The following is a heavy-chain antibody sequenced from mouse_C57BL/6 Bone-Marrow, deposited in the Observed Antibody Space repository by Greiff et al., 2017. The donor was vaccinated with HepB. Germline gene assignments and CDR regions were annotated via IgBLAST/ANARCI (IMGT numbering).Heavy chain of an antibody. J-gene: IGHJ2*01. D-gene: IGHD1-1*01. V-gene: IGHV1-81*01. CDR2: IYPRSGNT. Sequence: VQLQQSGAELARPGASVKLSCKASGYTFTSYGISWVKQRTGQGLEWIGEIYPRSGNTYYNEKFKGKATLTADKSSSTAYMELRSLTSEDSAVYYCARSPYYGSSYRYFDYWGQGTTLTVSS. CDR1: GYTFTSYG. CDR3: ARSPYYGSSYRYFDY.